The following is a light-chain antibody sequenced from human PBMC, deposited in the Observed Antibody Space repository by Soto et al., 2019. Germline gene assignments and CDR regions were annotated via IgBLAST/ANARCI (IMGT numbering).Light chain of an antibody. CDR3: QQYNDWPRT. J-gene: IGKJ1*01. CDR2: GAS. Sequence: EIVLTQSPATLSVSPGERATLSCRASQSVTSNLAWYQQKPGQAPRFLMYGASIRATGIPDRFSGSGSGTEFTLTISSLQSEDIAVYYCQQYNDWPRTFGQGTKVEVK. V-gene: IGKV3-15*01. CDR1: QSVTSN.